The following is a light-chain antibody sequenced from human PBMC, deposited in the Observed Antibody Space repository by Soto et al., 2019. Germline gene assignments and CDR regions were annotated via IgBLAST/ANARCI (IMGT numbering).Light chain of an antibody. CDR3: QQYDSFPWS. V-gene: IGKV1-5*01. J-gene: IGKJ1*01. Sequence: DIQMTQSPSTLSASVGDRVTITCRASQSISGWLAWYQQKPGKAPKILIYDASNLERGLPSRFSGSGSGTEFTLTISSLQPDDFATYYCQQYDSFPWSCGQGTKV. CDR1: QSISGW. CDR2: DAS.